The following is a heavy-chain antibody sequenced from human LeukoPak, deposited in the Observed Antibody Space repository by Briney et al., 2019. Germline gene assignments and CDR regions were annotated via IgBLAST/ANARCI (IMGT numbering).Heavy chain of an antibody. CDR3: ARLGGSYYTY. V-gene: IGHV3-7*01. Sequence: PGGSLRLSCATSGFTFSNYWMTWVRQAPGKGLEWVANINPDGSAKNYVEYVKGRFTISRDNTKNSLYLEMNSLRVEDTAVYYCARLGGSYYTYWGQGTLVTVSS. CDR1: GFTFSNYW. J-gene: IGHJ4*02. CDR2: INPDGSAK. D-gene: IGHD1-26*01.